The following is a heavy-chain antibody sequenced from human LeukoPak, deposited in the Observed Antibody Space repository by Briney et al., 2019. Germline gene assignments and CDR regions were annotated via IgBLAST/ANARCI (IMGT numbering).Heavy chain of an antibody. CDR2: ISYDGSNK. Sequence: GGSLRLSCAASGFTFSSYAMHWVRQAPGKGLEWVAVISYDGSNKYYADSVKGRFTISRDNSKSTLYLQMNSLRAEDTAVYYCARVKWELLHSVRVRMPGHGDYWGQGTLVTVSS. CDR1: GFTFSSYA. D-gene: IGHD1-26*01. V-gene: IGHV3-30*04. CDR3: ARVKWELLHSVRVRMPGHGDY. J-gene: IGHJ4*02.